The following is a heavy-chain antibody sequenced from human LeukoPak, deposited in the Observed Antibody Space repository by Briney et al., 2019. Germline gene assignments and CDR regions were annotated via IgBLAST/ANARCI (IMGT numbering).Heavy chain of an antibody. V-gene: IGHV5-51*01. D-gene: IGHD2-2*01. CDR2: IYPGDSDT. CDR1: GYIFTSYW. J-gene: IGHJ5*02. CDR3: ARLDCSSTSCPVWFDP. Sequence: GASLQISCEGSGYIFTSYWIGGGRQLPGKGLEGMGIIYPGDSDTRYSPSFQGQVTISADTSISTAYLQWSSLKASDTAMYYCARLDCSSTSCPVWFDPWGQGTLVTVSS.